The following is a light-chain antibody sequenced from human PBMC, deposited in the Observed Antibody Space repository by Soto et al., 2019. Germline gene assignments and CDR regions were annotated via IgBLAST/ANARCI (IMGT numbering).Light chain of an antibody. CDR1: QSISSY. CDR2: AAS. J-gene: IGKJ5*01. V-gene: IGKV1-39*01. CDR3: QQYDSSSVT. Sequence: DIQMTQSPSSLSASVGDIVTITCRASQSISSYLNWYQQKPGKAPKLLIYAASSLQSGVPSRFSGSGSGTDFTLTIDRLEPEDFAVYYCQQYDSSSVTFGQGTRLEIK.